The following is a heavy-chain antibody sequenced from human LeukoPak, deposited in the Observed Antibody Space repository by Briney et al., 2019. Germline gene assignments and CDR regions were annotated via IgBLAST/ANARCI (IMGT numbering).Heavy chain of an antibody. CDR1: GYTFTGYF. J-gene: IGHJ4*02. V-gene: IGHV1-2*02. CDR3: ARGVAGTPLTDY. D-gene: IGHD6-19*01. Sequence: ASVKVSCKSSGYTFTGYFVHWVRQAPGQGLEWMGWINPNSGGTNYAQKFQGRVTTTRDTSISIAYMELSRLRSDDTAVYYCARGVAGTPLTDYWGQGTLVTVSS. CDR2: INPNSGGT.